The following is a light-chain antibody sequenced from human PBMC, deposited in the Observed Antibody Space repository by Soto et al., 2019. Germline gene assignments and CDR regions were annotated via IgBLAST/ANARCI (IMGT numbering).Light chain of an antibody. CDR3: QQHETLIT. Sequence: RTQKKASLSASAGERVTLSCRASQNIRSSLAWYQQRPGQAPRLLIYDASTRATGIPPRFSGGGSGTEFTVTISSLQSEDFAVYYCQQHETLITFGQGTLLEIK. CDR1: QNIRSS. J-gene: IGKJ5*01. V-gene: IGKV3-15*01. CDR2: DAS.